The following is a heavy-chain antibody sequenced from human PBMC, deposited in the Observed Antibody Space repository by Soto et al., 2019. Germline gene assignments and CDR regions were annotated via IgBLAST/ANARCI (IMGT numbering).Heavy chain of an antibody. V-gene: IGHV3-11*06. CDR2: ISSSSSYT. CDR3: ARARGYCSSTICQYYFDY. D-gene: IGHD2-2*01. J-gene: IGHJ4*02. Sequence: KPGGSLRLSCAASGFTFSDYYMSWIRQAPGKGLEWVSYISSSSSYTNYADSVKGRFTISRDNAKNSLYLQMNSLRAEDTAVYYCARARGYCSSTICQYYFDYWGQGTLVTVSS. CDR1: GFTFSDYY.